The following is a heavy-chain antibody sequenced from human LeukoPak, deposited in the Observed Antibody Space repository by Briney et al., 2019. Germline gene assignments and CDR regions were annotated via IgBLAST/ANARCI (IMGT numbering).Heavy chain of an antibody. CDR2: INPNSGGT. Sequence: GASVKVSCKASGYTFTGYYMHWVRQAPRQGLEWMGWINPNSGGTNYAQKFQGRVTMTRDTSISTAYMELSRLRSDDTAVYYCARATAKDIVVVVAATRLDYWGQGTLVTVSS. J-gene: IGHJ4*02. CDR3: ARATAKDIVVVVAATRLDY. CDR1: GYTFTGYY. V-gene: IGHV1-2*02. D-gene: IGHD2-15*01.